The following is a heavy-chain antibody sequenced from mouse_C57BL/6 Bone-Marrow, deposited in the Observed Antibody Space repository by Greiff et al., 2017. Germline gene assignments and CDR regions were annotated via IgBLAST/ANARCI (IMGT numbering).Heavy chain of an antibody. CDR1: GYTFTSYW. Sequence: QVQLQQPGAELVMPGASVKLSCKASGYTFTSYWMHWVKQRPGQGLEWIGEIDPSDSYTNYNQKFKGKSTLTVDKSSSTAYMLLSSLTYEDSAVYYCARCGIYYDPFAYWGQGTLVTVSA. V-gene: IGHV1-69*01. J-gene: IGHJ3*01. D-gene: IGHD2-4*01. CDR3: ARCGIYYDPFAY. CDR2: IDPSDSYT.